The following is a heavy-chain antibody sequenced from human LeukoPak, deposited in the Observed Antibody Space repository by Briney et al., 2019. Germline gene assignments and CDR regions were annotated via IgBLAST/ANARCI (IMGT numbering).Heavy chain of an antibody. D-gene: IGHD5-18*01. J-gene: IGHJ4*02. CDR3: AKEYSYGYYLDY. CDR2: IWYDGSNK. V-gene: IGHV3-30*02. Sequence: GGSLRLSCAASGFTFSSYGMHWVRQAPGKGLEWVAVIWYDGSNKYYADSVKGRFTISRDNSKNTLYLQMNSLRAEDTAVYYCAKEYSYGYYLDYWGQGTLVTVSS. CDR1: GFTFSSYG.